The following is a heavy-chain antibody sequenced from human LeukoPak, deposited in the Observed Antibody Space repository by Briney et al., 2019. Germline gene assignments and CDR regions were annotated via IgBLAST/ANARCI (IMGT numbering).Heavy chain of an antibody. J-gene: IGHJ6*02. Sequence: GGSLRLSCAASGFTFSSYAMSWVRQAPGKGLEWVSAISGSGGSTYYADSVKGRFTISRDNSKNTLYLQMNSLRAEDTAVYYCAKGDYDFWSGYPVYYYYYGMDVWGQGITVTVSS. V-gene: IGHV3-23*01. CDR1: GFTFSSYA. D-gene: IGHD3-3*01. CDR3: AKGDYDFWSGYPVYYYYYGMDV. CDR2: ISGSGGST.